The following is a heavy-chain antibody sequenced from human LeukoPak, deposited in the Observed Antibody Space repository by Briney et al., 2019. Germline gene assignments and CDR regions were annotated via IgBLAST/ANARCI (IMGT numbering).Heavy chain of an antibody. CDR2: IKQDGSEK. J-gene: IGHJ4*02. D-gene: IGHD4-11*01. CDR3: ARDRRYSNPPMNY. CDR1: GFTFSSYW. Sequence: PGGSLRLSCAASGFTFSSYWMSWVRQAPGKGLEWVANIKQDGSEKYYLDSVKGRFTISRDNAENSLYLQMNSLRSEDTAVYYCARDRRYSNPPMNYWGQGTLVTVSS. V-gene: IGHV3-7*03.